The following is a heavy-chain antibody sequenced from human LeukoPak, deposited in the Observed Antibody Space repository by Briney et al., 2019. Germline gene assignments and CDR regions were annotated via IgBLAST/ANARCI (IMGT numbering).Heavy chain of an antibody. CDR2: IYYSGST. J-gene: IGHJ6*04. CDR3: AREGITMIAPGMDA. Sequence: PSETLSLTCTVSGGSISSYYWSWIRQPPGKGLEWSGYIYYSGSTNYNPSLKSRVTISVDTSKNQFSLKLSSVTAADTAVYYCAREGITMIAPGMDAWGKGTTVTVSS. V-gene: IGHV4-59*01. D-gene: IGHD3-22*01. CDR1: GGSISSYY.